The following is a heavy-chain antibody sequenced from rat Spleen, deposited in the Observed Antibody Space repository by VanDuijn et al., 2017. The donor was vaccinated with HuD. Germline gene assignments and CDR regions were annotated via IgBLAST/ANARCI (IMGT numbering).Heavy chain of an antibody. J-gene: IGHJ1*01. CDR1: GFTFSSYW. Sequence: EVQLVESGGGLVQPGKSLKLSCVASGFTFSSYWIYWIRQAPGEGLEWVSSISPDGGSTYYPDSVKGRFTISRDNTQNMLYLQMNTLRAEDTATYYCARHGYYYSSYIYDPYWYFDFWGPGTMVTVSS. V-gene: IGHV5-58*01. CDR3: ARHGYYYSSYIYDPYWYFDF. D-gene: IGHD1-2*01. CDR2: ISPDGGST.